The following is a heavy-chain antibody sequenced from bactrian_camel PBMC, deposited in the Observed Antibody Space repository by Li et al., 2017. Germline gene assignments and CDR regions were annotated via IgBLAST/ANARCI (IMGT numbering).Heavy chain of an antibody. CDR1: AYAYSSQY. CDR2: IDLDGSK. D-gene: IGHD5*01. Sequence: VQLVESGGGSVQSGGSLRLSCAASAYAYSSQYMGWFRQAPGKERKGVACIDLDGSKHYADSVKGRFTISQDIADKTLTLQMDSLKPDDTDMYYCSAGGYCSRSRTDPGPFELRGVGQGTQVTVS. J-gene: IGHJ4*01. V-gene: IGHV3S10*01.